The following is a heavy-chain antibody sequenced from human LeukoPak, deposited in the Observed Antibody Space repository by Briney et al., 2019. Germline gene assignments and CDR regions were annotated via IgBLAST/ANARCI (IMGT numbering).Heavy chain of an antibody. CDR2: IYTSGST. CDR1: GGSISSNNYY. J-gene: IGHJ4*02. CDR3: ARDTVTNPFDY. V-gene: IGHV4-61*02. Sequence: PSETLSLTCAVSGGSISSNNYYWGWIRQPAGKGLEWIGRIYTSGSTNYNPSLKSRVTMSVDTSKNQFSLKLSSVTAADTAVYYCARDTVTNPFDYWGQGTLVTVSS. D-gene: IGHD4-17*01.